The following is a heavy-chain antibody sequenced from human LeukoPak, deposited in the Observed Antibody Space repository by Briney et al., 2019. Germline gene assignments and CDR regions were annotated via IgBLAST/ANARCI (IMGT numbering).Heavy chain of an antibody. CDR3: ARDAVIAVAGIDWDDAFDI. D-gene: IGHD6-19*01. J-gene: IGHJ3*02. V-gene: IGHV4-59*01. CDR1: GGSISSYY. Sequence: SETLSLTCPVSGGSISSYYWSWIRQPPGKGLEWIGYIYYSGSTNYNPSLKSRVTISVDTSKNQFSLKPSSVTAADTAVYYCARDAVIAVAGIDWDDAFDIWGQGTMVNVSS. CDR2: IYYSGST.